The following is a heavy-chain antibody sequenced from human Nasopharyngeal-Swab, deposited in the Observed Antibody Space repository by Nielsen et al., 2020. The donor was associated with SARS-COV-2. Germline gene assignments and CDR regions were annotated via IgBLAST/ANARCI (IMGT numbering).Heavy chain of an antibody. V-gene: IGHV5-51*01. Sequence: GESLKISCKGSGYSFTSYWIGWVRQMPGKGLEWMGIIYPGDSDTRYSPPFQGQVTISADKSISTAYLQWSSLKASDTAMYYCARRVYDSSGYPYYYYYYMDVWGKGTTVTVSS. CDR3: ARRVYDSSGYPYYYYYYMDV. J-gene: IGHJ6*03. CDR1: GYSFTSYW. CDR2: IYPGDSDT. D-gene: IGHD3-22*01.